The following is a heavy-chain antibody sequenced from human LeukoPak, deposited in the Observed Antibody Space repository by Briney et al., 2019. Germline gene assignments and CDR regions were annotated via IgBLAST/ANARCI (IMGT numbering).Heavy chain of an antibody. CDR1: GLTFRSYW. D-gene: IGHD5-24*01. Sequence: GGSLRLSCAVSGLTFRSYWMSWVRQAPGKGLEWVANINQDGSEKYFVDSVKGRFTISRDNAKNSLHLQMNTLRAEDTAVYYCARERDGRFFDYWGQGTLVTASS. J-gene: IGHJ4*02. CDR3: ARERDGRFFDY. CDR2: INQDGSEK. V-gene: IGHV3-7*01.